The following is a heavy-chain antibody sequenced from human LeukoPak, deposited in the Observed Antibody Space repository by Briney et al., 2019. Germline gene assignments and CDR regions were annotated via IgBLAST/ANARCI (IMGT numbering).Heavy chain of an antibody. CDR1: GYTFTSYG. D-gene: IGHD5-18*01. J-gene: IGHJ4*02. Sequence: ASAKVSCKASGYTFTSYGISWVRQAPGQGVEGMGWISAYNGNTNYPQKLQRRVTMTTHTSTSTAYMALMSLRSDDTAVYYCARGGRWLVRYFDYWGQGTLVTVSS. CDR3: ARGGRWLVRYFDY. V-gene: IGHV1-18*01. CDR2: ISAYNGNT.